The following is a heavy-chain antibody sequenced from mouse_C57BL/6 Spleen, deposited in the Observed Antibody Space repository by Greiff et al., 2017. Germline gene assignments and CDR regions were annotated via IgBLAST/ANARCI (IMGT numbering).Heavy chain of an antibody. V-gene: IGHV1-69*01. D-gene: IGHD2-5*01. CDR2: IDPSDSYT. CDR3: ARGGAYYSNPWFAY. J-gene: IGHJ3*01. Sequence: QVKLQQPGAELVMPGASVKLSCKASGYTFTSYWMHWVKQRPGQGLEWIGEIDPSDSYTNYNQKFKGKSTLTVDKSSRTAYMQLSSLTSEDSAVYYCARGGAYYSNPWFAYWGQGTLVTVSA. CDR1: GYTFTSYW.